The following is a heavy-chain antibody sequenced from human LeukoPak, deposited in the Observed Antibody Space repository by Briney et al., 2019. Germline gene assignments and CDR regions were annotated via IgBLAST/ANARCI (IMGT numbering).Heavy chain of an antibody. CDR3: ARDSLYYDLLSGYYDTGWFDP. CDR1: GYNFIGYY. Sequence: ASVKVSCKASGYNFIGYYMHWVRQAPGQGLEWMGWIKPNSGDTNYAQKFQGRVTVTRDTSISTVYMELSRLRSDDTAVYYCARDSLYYDLLSGYYDTGWFDPWGQGTLVTVSS. D-gene: IGHD3-3*01. V-gene: IGHV1-2*02. J-gene: IGHJ5*02. CDR2: IKPNSGDT.